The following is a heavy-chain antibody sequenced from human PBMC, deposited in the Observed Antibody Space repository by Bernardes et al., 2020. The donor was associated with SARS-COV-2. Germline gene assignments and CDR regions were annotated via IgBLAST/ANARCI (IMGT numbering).Heavy chain of an antibody. V-gene: IGHV4-39*01. CDR2: IYYSGST. J-gene: IGHJ6*02. CDR1: GGSVSSSSYF. CDR3: ARRPSASGSGMDV. Sequence: EPLSLTCTVSGGSVSSSSYFWGWIRQPPGKGLEWIGNIYYSGSTYYNPSLKSRVTISVDTSKNQFSLRLSSVTAADTAVYYCARRPSASGSGMDVWGQGTTVTVSS.